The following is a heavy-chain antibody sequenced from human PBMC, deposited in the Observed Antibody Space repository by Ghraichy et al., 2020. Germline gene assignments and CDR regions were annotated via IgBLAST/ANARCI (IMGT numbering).Heavy chain of an antibody. V-gene: IGHV3-23*01. CDR1: GFTFSSYA. Sequence: LSLTCVASGFTFSSYAMNWVRQAPGKGLEWVSAISGSGGSTYYADSVKGRFTISRDNSKNTLYLQMNSLRAEDTAVYYCAKDIVVGSGYDAFDIWGQGIMVTVSS. D-gene: IGHD2-2*01. J-gene: IGHJ3*02. CDR3: AKDIVVGSGYDAFDI. CDR2: ISGSGGST.